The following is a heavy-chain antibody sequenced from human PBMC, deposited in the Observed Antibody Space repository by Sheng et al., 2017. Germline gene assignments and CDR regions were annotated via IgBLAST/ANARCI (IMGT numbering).Heavy chain of an antibody. Sequence: QVQLQESGPGLVKPSGTLSLTCAVSGVSITTNDCWNWVRQPPGEGLEWIGEICHRGSTNYNPSLKSRVTISVDKSKNQFSLRLSSVTAADTAVYYCATVGADFYTSDWQHYAWWGQG. D-gene: IGHD6-19*01. J-gene: IGHJ1*01. CDR1: GVSITTNDC. CDR2: ICHRGST. V-gene: IGHV4-4*02. CDR3: ATVGADFYTSDWQHYAW.